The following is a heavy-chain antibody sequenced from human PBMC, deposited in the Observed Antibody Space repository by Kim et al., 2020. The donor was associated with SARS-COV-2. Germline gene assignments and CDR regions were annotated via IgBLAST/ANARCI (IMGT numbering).Heavy chain of an antibody. Sequence: GGSLRLSCAASGFNFKNYYMSWIRQAPGRGLEWFVHISSSGGTTYYADSVKGRLTISRDNARNSLYLHMNNLRAEDTAVYYCATYWNDEFDYWGQGTLVTVSS. CDR2: ISSSGGTT. CDR1: GFNFKNYY. J-gene: IGHJ4*01. CDR3: ATYWNDEFDY. V-gene: IGHV3-11*01. D-gene: IGHD1-1*01.